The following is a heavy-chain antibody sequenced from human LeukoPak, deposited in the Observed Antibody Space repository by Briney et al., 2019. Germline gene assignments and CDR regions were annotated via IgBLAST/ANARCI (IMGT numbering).Heavy chain of an antibody. J-gene: IGHJ6*03. D-gene: IGHD5-24*01. CDR2: IIPIFGTA. V-gene: IGHV1-69*06. CDR3: ARDPPRDGYNPYYYYMDV. Sequence: SVKVSCKASGGTFSSYAISWVRQAPGQGLEWMGGIIPIFGTANYAQKFQGRVTTTADKSTSTAYMELSSLRSEDTAVYYCARDPPRDGYNPYYYYMDVWGKGTTVTVSS. CDR1: GGTFSSYA.